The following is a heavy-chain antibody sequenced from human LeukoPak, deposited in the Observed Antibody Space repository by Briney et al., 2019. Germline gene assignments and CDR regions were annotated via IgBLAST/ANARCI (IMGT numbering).Heavy chain of an antibody. D-gene: IGHD1-26*01. CDR3: ATLTVGATWGGY. CDR1: GGSISSSSYY. V-gene: IGHV4-39*07. J-gene: IGHJ4*02. Sequence: SETLSLTCTVSGGSISSSSYYWGWIRQPPGKGLEWIGSIYYSGSTNYNPSLKSRVTISVDTSKNQFSLKLSSVTAADTAVYYCATLTVGATWGGYWGQGTLVTLSS. CDR2: IYYSGST.